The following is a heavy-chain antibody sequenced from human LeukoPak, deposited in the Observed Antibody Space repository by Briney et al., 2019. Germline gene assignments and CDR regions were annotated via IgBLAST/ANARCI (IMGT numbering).Heavy chain of an antibody. J-gene: IGHJ3*02. D-gene: IGHD1-1*01. CDR1: GFTLSSYA. V-gene: IGHV3-23*01. Sequence: PGGFLRLSCAASGFTLSSYAMSWVRQAPGKGLEWVSAISGSGGSTYYTDSVKGRFTISRDNSKNTLYLQMNSLRAQDTAVYYCGKSTRRVHDVLVIWGEGTMVTVSS. CDR2: ISGSGGST. CDR3: GKSTRRVHDVLVI.